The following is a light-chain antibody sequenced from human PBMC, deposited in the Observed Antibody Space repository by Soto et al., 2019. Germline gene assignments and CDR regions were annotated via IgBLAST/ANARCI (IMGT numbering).Light chain of an antibody. CDR2: QVS. CDR3: TSYVSSNIWV. Sequence: QSALTQPPSASGSPGQSVTISCTGTSSDVGADKYVSWYQQYPGKAPKLMIYQVSKQPSGVPDRFSGSKSGNTASLTVSGLKAEDEADYYCTSYVSSNIWVFGGGTKLTVL. V-gene: IGLV2-8*01. CDR1: SSDVGADKY. J-gene: IGLJ3*02.